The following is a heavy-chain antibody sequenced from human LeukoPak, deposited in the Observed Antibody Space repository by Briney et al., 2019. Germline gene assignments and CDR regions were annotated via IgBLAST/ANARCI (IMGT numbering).Heavy chain of an antibody. Sequence: ASVKVSCKASGYTFTGYYMHWVRQAPGQGLEWMGWINPNSGGTNYAQKFQGRVTMTRDTSISTAYMELSRLRSDDTAVYYCARRVYSYGSYYFDYWGQGTLVTVSS. CDR2: INPNSGGT. J-gene: IGHJ4*02. CDR1: GYTFTGYY. CDR3: ARRVYSYGSYYFDY. D-gene: IGHD5-18*01. V-gene: IGHV1-2*02.